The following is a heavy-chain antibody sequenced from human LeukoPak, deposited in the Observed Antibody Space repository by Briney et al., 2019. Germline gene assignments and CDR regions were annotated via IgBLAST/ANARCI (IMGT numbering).Heavy chain of an antibody. J-gene: IGHJ5*02. D-gene: IGHD2-2*01. V-gene: IGHV1-2*02. CDR2: INPNSGGT. CDR1: GYTFTGYY. Sequence: GASVKVSCKASGYTFTGYYMHWVRQAPGQGLEWMGWINPNSGGTNYAQKFQGRVTMTRDTSISTAYMELSRLRSDDTAVYYCARKSYCSSTSCYAWFDPWGQGTLVTVSS. CDR3: ARKSYCSSTSCYAWFDP.